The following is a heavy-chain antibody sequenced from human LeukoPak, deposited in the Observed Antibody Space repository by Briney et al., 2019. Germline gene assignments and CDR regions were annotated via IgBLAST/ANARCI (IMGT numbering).Heavy chain of an antibody. CDR2: LNPNSDNT. V-gene: IGHV1-8*01. CDR3: ARGLRPLDGSGSIFDY. J-gene: IGHJ4*02. CDR1: GYTFTSYD. Sequence: ASVKVSCKASGYTFTSYDINWVRQATGQGLEWMGWLNPNSDNTGYAQKFQGRVTMTRNTSISTAYMELSSLRSEDTAVYYCARGLRPLDGSGSIFDYWGQGTLVTVSS. D-gene: IGHD3-10*01.